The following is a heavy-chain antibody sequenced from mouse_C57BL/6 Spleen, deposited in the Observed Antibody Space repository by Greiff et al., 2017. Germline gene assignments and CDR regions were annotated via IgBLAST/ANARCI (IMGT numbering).Heavy chain of an antibody. Sequence: VQLQQSGASVKISCKASGYAFSSYWMNWVKQRPGKGLERLGQIYPGDGDTNYNGKFKGKATLTADKSSSTAYMQLSSLTSEDSAVYFCASDGSHWWFIDVWGTGTTVTVSS. V-gene: IGHV1-80*01. CDR3: ASDGSHWWFIDV. CDR2: IYPGDGDT. CDR1: GYAFSSYW. J-gene: IGHJ1*03. D-gene: IGHD2-3*01.